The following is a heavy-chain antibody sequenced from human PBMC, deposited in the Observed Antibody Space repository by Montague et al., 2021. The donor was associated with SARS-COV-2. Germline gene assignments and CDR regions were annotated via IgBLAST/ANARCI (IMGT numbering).Heavy chain of an antibody. CDR1: GDSISSFY. V-gene: IGHV4-4*07. D-gene: IGHD2-15*01. CDR3: GRGVVAATPVVDY. Sequence: SETLSLTCTVSGDSISSFYWNWLRQPAGKGLEWIGRIYASGGTNYNPSLKSRVTMSVDTSKNQFSLKLNSVTAADTAVYYCGRGVVAATPVVDYWGRGTLVTVSS. J-gene: IGHJ4*02. CDR2: IYASGGT.